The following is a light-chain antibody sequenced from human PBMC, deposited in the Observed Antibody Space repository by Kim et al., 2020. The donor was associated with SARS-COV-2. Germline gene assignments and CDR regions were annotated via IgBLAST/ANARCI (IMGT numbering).Light chain of an antibody. CDR1: QSVTYN. Sequence: SPGERVTLSCRASQSVTYNLAWYQHNPGQPPRVLIYGASHRDTGVPARFSGSGSGTEFTLTITSLQSEDVGIYYCQQYSDWPPLTFGGGTKVDIK. V-gene: IGKV3-15*01. J-gene: IGKJ4*01. CDR3: QQYSDWPPLT. CDR2: GAS.